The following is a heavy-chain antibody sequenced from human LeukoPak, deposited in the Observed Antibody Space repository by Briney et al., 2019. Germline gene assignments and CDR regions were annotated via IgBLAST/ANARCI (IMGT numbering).Heavy chain of an antibody. CDR2: ISSSGSTI. CDR3: ASPFYGDHDDAFDI. Sequence: GGSLRLSCAASGFTFSDYYMSWIRQAPGKGLEWVSYISSSGSTIYYADSVEGRFTISRDNAKNSLYLQMNSLRAEDTAVYYCASPFYGDHDDAFDIWGQGTMVTVSS. V-gene: IGHV3-11*01. J-gene: IGHJ3*02. D-gene: IGHD4-17*01. CDR1: GFTFSDYY.